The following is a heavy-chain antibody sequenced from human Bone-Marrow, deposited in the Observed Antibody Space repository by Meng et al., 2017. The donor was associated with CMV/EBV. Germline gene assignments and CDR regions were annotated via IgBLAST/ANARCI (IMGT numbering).Heavy chain of an antibody. CDR3: ARVRGMTMSWLDP. CDR1: GYNFITYG. Sequence: ASVKVSCKASGYNFITYGITWVRQAPGQGLEWMGWVSSHNGNTNFGEKFRGRVTMTTDTSTSTAYMELRSLRSDDTAVYYCARVRGMTMSWLDPWGQGPLVTVYS. D-gene: IGHD4/OR15-4a*01. CDR2: VSSHNGNT. J-gene: IGHJ5*02. V-gene: IGHV1-18*01.